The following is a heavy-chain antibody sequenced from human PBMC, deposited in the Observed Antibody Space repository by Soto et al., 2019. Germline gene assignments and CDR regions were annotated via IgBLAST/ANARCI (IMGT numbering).Heavy chain of an antibody. D-gene: IGHD5-12*01. CDR2: VSSEGSRT. CDR1: GFTFSSYE. J-gene: IGHJ3*01. V-gene: IGHV3-48*03. Sequence: PGGSLRLSCAASGFTFSSYEMDWIRLAPGRGPEWVSFVSSEGSRTWYTASVKGRFTISRDNAKNSLYLQMNNLGAEDTAVYYCVKEKSEMYSGYDAFDVWGQGTMVTVS. CDR3: VKEKSEMYSGYDAFDV.